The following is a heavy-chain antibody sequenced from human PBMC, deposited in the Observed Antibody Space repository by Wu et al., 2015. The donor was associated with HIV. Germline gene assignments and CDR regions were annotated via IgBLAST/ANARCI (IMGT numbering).Heavy chain of an antibody. V-gene: IGHV1-69*12. Sequence: QVQLVQSGAEVKKPGSSVKVSCKASGGTFSSYAISWVRQAPGQGLEWMGGIIPIFGTANYAQKFQGRVTITADESTSTAYMELSSLRSEDTAVYYCARTFLDYDFWSGYVERRWFDPWGQGTLVTVSS. CDR3: ARTFLDYDFWSGYVERRWFDP. J-gene: IGHJ5*02. CDR1: GGTFSSYA. CDR2: IIPIFGTA. D-gene: IGHD3-3*01.